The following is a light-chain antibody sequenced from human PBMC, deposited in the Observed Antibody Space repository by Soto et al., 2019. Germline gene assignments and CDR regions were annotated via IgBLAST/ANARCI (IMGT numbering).Light chain of an antibody. Sequence: EVVLTQSPATLSLSPGERATLSCRASQSVSNSLAWYQQRPGQAPRLLIYEASKRATGIPASFSGSGSGTDSTLTISSLESEDFAVYYCQQRSTWPWTFGQGTNLEI. J-gene: IGKJ2*02. CDR1: QSVSNS. V-gene: IGKV3-11*01. CDR2: EAS. CDR3: QQRSTWPWT.